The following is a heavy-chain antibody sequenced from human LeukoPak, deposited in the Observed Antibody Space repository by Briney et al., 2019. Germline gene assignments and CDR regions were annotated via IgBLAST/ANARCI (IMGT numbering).Heavy chain of an antibody. J-gene: IGHJ6*02. D-gene: IGHD3-3*01. CDR1: GGSISSYY. CDR2: IYYSGST. CDR3: ARGTIFGVAHYYGMDV. Sequence: SETLSLTCTVSGGSISSYYWSWIRQPPGKGLEWIGYIYYSGSTNYNPSLKSRVTISVDTSRNQFSLKLSSVTAADTAVYYCARGTIFGVAHYYGMDVWGQGTTVTVSS. V-gene: IGHV4-59*01.